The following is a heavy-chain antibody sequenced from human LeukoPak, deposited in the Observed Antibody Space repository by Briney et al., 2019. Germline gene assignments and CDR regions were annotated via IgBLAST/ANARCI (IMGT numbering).Heavy chain of an antibody. J-gene: IGHJ6*02. V-gene: IGHV5-51*01. CDR3: ARHYCCSTSCYLSSYYYYYGMDV. Sequence: KVSCTASGYSFTSYWIGWVRQMPGKGLEWMGIIYPGDSDTRYSPSFQGQVTISADKSISTAYLQWSSLKASDTAMYYCARHYCCSTSCYLSSYYYYYGMDVWGQGTTVTVSS. CDR2: IYPGDSDT. D-gene: IGHD2-2*01. CDR1: GYSFTSYW.